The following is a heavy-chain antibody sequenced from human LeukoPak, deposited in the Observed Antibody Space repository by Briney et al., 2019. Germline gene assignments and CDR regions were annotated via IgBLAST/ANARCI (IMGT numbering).Heavy chain of an antibody. J-gene: IGHJ4*02. CDR1: GFTFSSYE. D-gene: IGHD6-6*01. V-gene: IGHV3-48*03. CDR2: ISSSGSTI. Sequence: PGGSLRLYCAASGFTFSSYEMNWVRQAPGKGLEWVSYISSSGSTIYYADSVKGRFTISRDNAKNSLYLQINSLRAEDTDIYFCANTRTMIEFEYSSSSAFDSWGQGTLVTVSS. CDR3: ANTRTMIEFEYSSSSAFDS.